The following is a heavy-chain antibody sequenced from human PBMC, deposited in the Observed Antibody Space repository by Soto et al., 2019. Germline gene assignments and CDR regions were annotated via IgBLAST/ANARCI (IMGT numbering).Heavy chain of an antibody. J-gene: IGHJ6*02. CDR1: GGTFSSYA. CDR3: ARSQGSSTSLEIYYYYYYGMDV. V-gene: IGHV1-69*01. CDR2: IIPISGTA. Sequence: QVQLVQSGAEVKKPGSSVKVSCKASGGTFSSYAISWVRQAPGQGIEWMGGIIPISGTANYAQKFQGRVTITADESMSTAYMELSSRRSEDTAVYYCARSQGSSTSLEIYYYYYYGMDVWGQGTTVTVSS. D-gene: IGHD2-2*01.